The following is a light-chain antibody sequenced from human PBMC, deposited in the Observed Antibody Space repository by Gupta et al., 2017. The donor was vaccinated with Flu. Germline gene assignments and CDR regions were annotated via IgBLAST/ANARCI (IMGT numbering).Light chain of an antibody. V-gene: IGLV2-23*01. CDR3: SSDAGSDVYV. CDR1: SSDVGRFNL. CDR2: EGS. J-gene: IGLJ1*01. Sequence: SITISCTATSSDVGRFNLVSWYQQNPGKAHSLIIYEGSRRPAGVSNRFSGSKSGNTASLTISGREDEDEADYYCSSDAGSDVYVFGTGTKVTVL.